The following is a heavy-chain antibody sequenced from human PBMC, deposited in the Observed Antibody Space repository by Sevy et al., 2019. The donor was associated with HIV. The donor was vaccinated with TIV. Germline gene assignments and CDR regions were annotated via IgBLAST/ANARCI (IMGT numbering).Heavy chain of an antibody. CDR1: GFTLSDYY. V-gene: IGHV3-11*01. CDR2: ISGSDDSGGDDTI. Sequence: GGSLRLSCTASGFTLSDYYMSWIRQAPGKGLQWISYISGSDDSGGDDTIYYADSVKGRFTISRDNAKNSLYLQMSSFKADDTAVYYCARDHVKDGKGGDYYYHAMDVWGRGTTVTVSS. J-gene: IGHJ6*02. CDR3: ARDHVKDGKGGDYYYHAMDV. D-gene: IGHD3-16*01.